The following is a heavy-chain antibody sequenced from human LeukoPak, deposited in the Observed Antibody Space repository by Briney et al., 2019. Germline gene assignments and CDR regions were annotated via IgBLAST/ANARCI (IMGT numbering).Heavy chain of an antibody. CDR1: GYRFTNYW. Sequence: GEPLNISCKGPGYRFTNYWIGWVRPMPGKGLGWMGIIYPGDSETRYSPSFQGQVTISADKPINTAHLERSSLKASDTAMYYCATRYSSGWSTDWGQGTLVTVSS. CDR3: ATRYSSGWSTD. CDR2: IYPGDSET. J-gene: IGHJ4*02. D-gene: IGHD6-19*01. V-gene: IGHV5-51*04.